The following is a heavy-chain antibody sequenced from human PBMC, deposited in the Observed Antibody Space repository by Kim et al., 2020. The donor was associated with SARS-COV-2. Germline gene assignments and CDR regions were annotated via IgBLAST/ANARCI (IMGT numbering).Heavy chain of an antibody. J-gene: IGHJ4*02. V-gene: IGHV3-33*06. CDR3: AKDSGKLDPYYFDY. CDR1: GFTFSSYG. Sequence: GGSLRLSCAASGFTFSSYGMHWVRQAPGKGLEWVAVIWYDGSNKYYADSVKGRFTISRDNSKNTLYLQMNSLRAEDTAVYYCAKDSGKLDPYYFDYWGQGTLVTVSS. D-gene: IGHD3-10*01. CDR2: IWYDGSNK.